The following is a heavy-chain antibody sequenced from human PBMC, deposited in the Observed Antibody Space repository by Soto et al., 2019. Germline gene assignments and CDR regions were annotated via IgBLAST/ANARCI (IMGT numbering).Heavy chain of an antibody. CDR2: ISGGGGST. Sequence: GGSLRLSCAASGFTFSSYAMSWVRQAPGKGLEWVSSISGGGGSTDYADSVKGRFTISRDNSKNTLYLQMNSLRAEDTAVYYCARDPPMLGSHDAFDIWGQGTMVTVSS. CDR1: GFTFSSYA. J-gene: IGHJ3*02. V-gene: IGHV3-23*01. D-gene: IGHD7-27*01. CDR3: ARDPPMLGSHDAFDI.